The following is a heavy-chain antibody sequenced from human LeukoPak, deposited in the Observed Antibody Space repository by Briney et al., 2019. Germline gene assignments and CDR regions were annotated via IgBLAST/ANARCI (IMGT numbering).Heavy chain of an antibody. CDR2: ISAYSGNT. Sequence: ASVKVSCKASGGTFSSYAISWVRQAPGQGLEWMGWISAYSGNTNYAQKLQGRVTITTDTSTSTAYMELRSLRSDDTAVYYCARGPGVPYDSWGQGTLVTVSS. CDR1: GGTFSSYA. D-gene: IGHD3-3*01. V-gene: IGHV1-18*01. J-gene: IGHJ5*02. CDR3: ARGPGVPYDS.